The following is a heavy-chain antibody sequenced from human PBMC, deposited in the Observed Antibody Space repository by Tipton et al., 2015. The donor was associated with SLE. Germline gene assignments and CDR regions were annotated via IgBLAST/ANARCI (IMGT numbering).Heavy chain of an antibody. Sequence: TLSLTCAVYGGSISSSSSYYWGWIRQPPGKGLEWIGTIYYSGSTYYNSSLKSRVTISVDTSKNQISLKLSSVTAADTAVYYCAREQGLYSSGWSAYYYGMDVWGQGTTVTVSS. D-gene: IGHD6-19*01. CDR2: IYYSGST. J-gene: IGHJ6*02. CDR3: AREQGLYSSGWSAYYYGMDV. CDR1: GGSISSSSSYY. V-gene: IGHV4-39*02.